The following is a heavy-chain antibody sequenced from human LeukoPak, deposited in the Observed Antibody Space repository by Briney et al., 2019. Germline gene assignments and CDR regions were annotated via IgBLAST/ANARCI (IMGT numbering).Heavy chain of an antibody. CDR3: ARDPSNSGYDYLYYFDY. CDR1: GYTFTDYY. CDR2: INPNSGGT. D-gene: IGHD5-12*01. V-gene: IGHV1-2*02. J-gene: IGHJ4*02. Sequence: ASVRVSCKASGYTFTDYYIHWVRLAPGQGLEWMGWINPNSGGTNYAQKFQGRVTMTRDMSISTAYMELSRLRSDDTAVYYCARDPSNSGYDYLYYFDYWGQGTLVTVSS.